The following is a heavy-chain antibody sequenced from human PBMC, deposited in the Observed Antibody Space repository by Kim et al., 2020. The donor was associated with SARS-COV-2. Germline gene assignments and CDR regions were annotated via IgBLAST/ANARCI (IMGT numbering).Heavy chain of an antibody. CDR3: ATVPHPDYDFWSGYYPG. CDR1: GYTLTELS. V-gene: IGHV1-24*01. CDR2: FDPEDGET. Sequence: ASVKVSCKVSGYTLTELSMHWVRQAPGKGLEWMGGFDPEDGETIYAQKFQGRVTMTEDTSTDTAYMELSSLRSEDTAVYYCATVPHPDYDFWSGYYPGWGQGSLVTVSS. J-gene: IGHJ4*02. D-gene: IGHD3-3*01.